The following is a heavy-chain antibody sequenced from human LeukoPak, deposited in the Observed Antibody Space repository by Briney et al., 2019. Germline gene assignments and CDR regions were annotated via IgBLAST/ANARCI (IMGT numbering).Heavy chain of an antibody. J-gene: IGHJ4*02. CDR2: ISSSGSSI. CDR1: GFTFDDYG. D-gene: IGHD4-17*01. CDR3: ARGAETVTPDY. V-gene: IGHV3-11*04. Sequence: PGGSLRLSCAASGFTFDDYGMSWVRQAPGKGLEWVSYISSSGSSIYYADSVKGRFTISRDNAKNSLYLQMNSLRAEDTAVYYCARGAETVTPDYWGQGTLVTVSS.